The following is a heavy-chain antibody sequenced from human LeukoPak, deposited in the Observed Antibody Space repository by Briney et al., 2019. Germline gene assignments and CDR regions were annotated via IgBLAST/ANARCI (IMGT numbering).Heavy chain of an antibody. CDR3: ARVGGYCSGGTCYLLRFDY. CDR2: IKLDGSEK. CDR1: GFTFSSYW. J-gene: IGHJ4*02. D-gene: IGHD2-15*01. Sequence: GGSLRLSCAASGFTFSSYWMSWVRQAPEKGLEWVANIKLDGSEKYYVDSVKGRFTISRDNAQNSLYLQMNSLRAEDTAVYYCARVGGYCSGGTCYLLRFDYWGQGTLVTVSS. V-gene: IGHV3-7*01.